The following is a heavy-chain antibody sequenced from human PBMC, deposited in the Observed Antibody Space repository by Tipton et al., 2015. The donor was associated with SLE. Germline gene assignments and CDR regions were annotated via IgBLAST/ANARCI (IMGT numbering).Heavy chain of an antibody. Sequence: TLSLTCIVSDDSFSNSQYYWAWIRQPPGKGLQWIVSVSFSGAVDYDPSLTSRISVSLDTSKRQLSLKLASLTAADTAAYYCVRHQSGTMESVWGQGTLVIVSS. D-gene: IGHD1-7*01. CDR1: DDSFSNSQYY. V-gene: IGHV4-39*07. CDR3: VRHQSGTMESV. J-gene: IGHJ4*02. CDR2: VSFSGAV.